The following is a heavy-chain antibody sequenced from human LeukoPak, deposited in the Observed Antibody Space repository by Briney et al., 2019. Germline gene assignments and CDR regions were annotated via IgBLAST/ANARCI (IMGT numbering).Heavy chain of an antibody. CDR3: ARVGRHDYYYGMDV. Sequence: GASVKVSCKASGYTLTGYYMHWVRQAPGQGLEWMGWINPNSGGTNYAQKFQGRVTMTRDTSISTAYMELSRLRSDDTAVYYCARVGRHDYYYGMDVWGQGTTVTVSS. V-gene: IGHV1-2*02. CDR2: INPNSGGT. J-gene: IGHJ6*02. CDR1: GYTLTGYY.